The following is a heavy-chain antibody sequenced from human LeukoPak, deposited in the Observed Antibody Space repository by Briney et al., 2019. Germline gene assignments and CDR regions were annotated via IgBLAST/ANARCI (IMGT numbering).Heavy chain of an antibody. Sequence: SETLSLTCTVSGGSISSYYWSWIRQPPGKGLEWIGYIYYSGSTNYNPSLKSRVTISVDTSKNQFSLKLSSVTAADTAVYYCARGEYSSSPYYFDYWGQGTLVTVSS. CDR1: GGSISSYY. V-gene: IGHV4-59*01. CDR2: IYYSGST. J-gene: IGHJ4*02. CDR3: ARGEYSSSPYYFDY. D-gene: IGHD6-13*01.